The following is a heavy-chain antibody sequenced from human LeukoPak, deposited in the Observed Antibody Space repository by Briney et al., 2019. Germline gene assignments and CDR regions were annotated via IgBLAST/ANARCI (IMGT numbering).Heavy chain of an antibody. CDR2: IYSGGST. CDR3: ARGYGDFPFDY. J-gene: IGHJ4*02. Sequence: GGSLRLSCAASGFTVSSNYMSWVRQAPGKGLEWVSVIYSGGSTYYADSVKGRFTISRDNSKNTLYLQMNSLRAGDTAVYYCARGYGDFPFDYWGQGTLVTVSS. D-gene: IGHD4-17*01. CDR1: GFTVSSNY. V-gene: IGHV3-53*01.